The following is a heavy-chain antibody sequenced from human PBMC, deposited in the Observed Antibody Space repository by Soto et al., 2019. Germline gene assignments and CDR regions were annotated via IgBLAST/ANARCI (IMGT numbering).Heavy chain of an antibody. CDR3: ARVDGYSSSWQRYYYYGMDV. CDR1: GGSISSYY. J-gene: IGHJ6*02. Sequence: SETLSLTCTVSGGSISSYYWSWIRQPPGKGLEWIGYIYYSGSTNYNPSLKSRVTISVDTSKNQFSLKLSSVTAADTAVYYCARVDGYSSSWQRYYYYGMDVWGQGTTVTVSS. V-gene: IGHV4-59*01. D-gene: IGHD6-13*01. CDR2: IYYSGST.